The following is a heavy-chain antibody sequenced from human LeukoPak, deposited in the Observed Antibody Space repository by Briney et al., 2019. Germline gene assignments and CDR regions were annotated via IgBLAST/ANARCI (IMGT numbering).Heavy chain of an antibody. Sequence: GGSLRLSCAASGFTFSSFAMHWVRQAPGKGLEWVAVISYDGSNKYYADSVKGRFTISRDNSKNTLYLKMNSLRAEDTAVYYCARDHPGGSGSWEDAFDIWGQGTMVTVSS. J-gene: IGHJ3*02. CDR3: ARDHPGGSGSWEDAFDI. D-gene: IGHD3-10*01. CDR1: GFTFSSFA. CDR2: ISYDGSNK. V-gene: IGHV3-30-3*01.